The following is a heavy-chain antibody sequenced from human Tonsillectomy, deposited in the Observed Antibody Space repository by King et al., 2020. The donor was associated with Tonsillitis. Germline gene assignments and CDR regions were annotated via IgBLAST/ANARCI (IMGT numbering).Heavy chain of an antibody. CDR1: GGSFSDYY. CDR3: ARRHWNYDQGLAFDI. D-gene: IGHD1-7*01. J-gene: IGHJ3*02. CDR2: VNHSGRS. Sequence: VQLQQWGAGLLKPSETLSLTCAVYGGSFSDYYWTWIRQPPGKGLEWLGEVNHSGRSNYNPSLKSRVTISVDTSKNQFSLKLNSVTAADTAVYYCARRHWNYDQGLAFDIWGQGTMVTVSS. V-gene: IGHV4-34*01.